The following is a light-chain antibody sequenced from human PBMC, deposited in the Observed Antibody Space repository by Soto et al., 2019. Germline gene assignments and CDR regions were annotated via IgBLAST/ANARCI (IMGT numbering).Light chain of an antibody. Sequence: SALTQPASVSGSPGQSITISCTGTSSDVGGYNYVSWYQQHPGKAPKLIIYEVSDRPSGVSNRFSGSRSGNTASLTISGLQAEDEADYYCSSYTSTTLVVFGGGTKVTVL. CDR1: SSDVGGYNY. V-gene: IGLV2-14*01. CDR3: SSYTSTTLVV. CDR2: EVS. J-gene: IGLJ2*01.